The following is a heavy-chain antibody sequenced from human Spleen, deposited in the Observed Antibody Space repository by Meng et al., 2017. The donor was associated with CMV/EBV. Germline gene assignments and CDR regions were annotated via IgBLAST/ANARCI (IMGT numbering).Heavy chain of an antibody. CDR3: ARGLGGSYYRVGFDY. CDR2: IIPIFGTA. J-gene: IGHJ4*02. CDR1: GGTFSSYG. D-gene: IGHD1-26*01. V-gene: IGHV1-69*05. Sequence: GGTFSSYGISWVRQATGQGLEWTGGIIPIFGTANYGQKFQGRVTITTDESTSTAYMELSSLRSEDTAVYYCARGLGGSYYRVGFDYWGQGTLVTVSS.